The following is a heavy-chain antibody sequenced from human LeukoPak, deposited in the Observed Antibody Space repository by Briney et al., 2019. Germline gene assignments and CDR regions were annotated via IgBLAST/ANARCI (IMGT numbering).Heavy chain of an antibody. CDR2: INHSGST. Sequence: SETLSLTCAVYGGSFSGYYWSWIRQPPGKGLEWIGEINHSGSTNYNPSLKSRVTISVDTSKNQFSLKPSSVTAADTAVYYCASTLGYCSGGSCYRYWYFDLWGRGTLVTVSS. D-gene: IGHD2-15*01. V-gene: IGHV4-34*01. CDR1: GGSFSGYY. J-gene: IGHJ2*01. CDR3: ASTLGYCSGGSCYRYWYFDL.